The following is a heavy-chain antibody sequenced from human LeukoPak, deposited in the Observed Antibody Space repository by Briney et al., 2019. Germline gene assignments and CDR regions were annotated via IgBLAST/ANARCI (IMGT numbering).Heavy chain of an antibody. D-gene: IGHD2-2*01. CDR3: ARAPTSGTSSSSPFDL. V-gene: IGHV4-61*02. CDR1: GGSITTGSYY. CDR2: IYTTGST. Sequence: PSETLALTCTVSGGSITTGSYYWIWIRQPAGKGLEWIGRIYTTGSTGYNPSLKSRVTISVDTSNNQFSLRLTSVTAADTAVYYCARAPTSGTSSSSPFDLWGQGTMVTVSS. J-gene: IGHJ3*01.